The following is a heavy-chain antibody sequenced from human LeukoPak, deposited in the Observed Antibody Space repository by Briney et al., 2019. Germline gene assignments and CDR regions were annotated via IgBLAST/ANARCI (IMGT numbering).Heavy chain of an antibody. Sequence: SVKVSCKASGGTFSRYAISWVRQAPGQGLEWMGGIIPISGTANYAQKFQGRVTITADESTSTAYMELSSLRSEDTAMCYCATYCSSANCYIWGYYFDYWGQGTLVTVSS. CDR3: ATYCSSANCYIWGYYFDY. CDR2: IIPISGTA. D-gene: IGHD2-2*01. J-gene: IGHJ4*02. V-gene: IGHV1-69*01. CDR1: GGTFSRYA.